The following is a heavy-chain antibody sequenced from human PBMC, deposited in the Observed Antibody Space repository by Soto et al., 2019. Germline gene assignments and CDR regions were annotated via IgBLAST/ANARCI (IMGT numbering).Heavy chain of an antibody. CDR2: MYNTGST. D-gene: IGHD2-21*02. V-gene: IGHV4-59*01. Sequence: QVQLQESGPGLVKPSETLSLTCTVSGGTISRYYWSWIRQPPGKGLEWIGYMYNTGSTVYNPSFKSRVTISVDTSKKQLSLKLNSVTAADTAVYYWARDLWGYCGTDCYPLDVWGQGTTVTVSS. CDR3: ARDLWGYCGTDCYPLDV. CDR1: GGTISRYY. J-gene: IGHJ6*02.